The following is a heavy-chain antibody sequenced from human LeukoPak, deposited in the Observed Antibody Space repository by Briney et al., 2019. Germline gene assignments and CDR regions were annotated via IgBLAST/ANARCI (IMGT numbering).Heavy chain of an antibody. CDR2: IHYSGIT. Sequence: SETLSLTCTVSGGSISSYYWSWIRQPPGKGLEWIGYIHYSGITNYNPSLKRRVTISVDTSKNQFSLKLSYVTAADTGVYYCARHLDYYGSGIYEYWGRGTLVTVSS. CDR3: ARHLDYYGSGIYEY. CDR1: GGSISSYY. D-gene: IGHD3-10*01. V-gene: IGHV4-59*08. J-gene: IGHJ4*02.